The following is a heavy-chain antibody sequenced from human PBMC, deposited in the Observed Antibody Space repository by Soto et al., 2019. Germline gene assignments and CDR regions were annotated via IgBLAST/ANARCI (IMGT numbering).Heavy chain of an antibody. V-gene: IGHV2-70*01. Sequence: SGPTLVNPTQTLTLTCTFSGFSLSTSGMCVSWIRQPPGKALEWLALIDWDDDKYYSTSLKTRLTISKDTSKNQVVLTMTNMDPVDTATYYCARAPSPDSSGYSFDYWGQGTLVTVSS. J-gene: IGHJ4*02. D-gene: IGHD3-22*01. CDR2: IDWDDDK. CDR3: ARAPSPDSSGYSFDY. CDR1: GFSLSTSGMC.